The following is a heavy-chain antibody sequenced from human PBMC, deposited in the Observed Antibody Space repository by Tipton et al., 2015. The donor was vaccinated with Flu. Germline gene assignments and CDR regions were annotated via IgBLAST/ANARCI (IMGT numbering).Heavy chain of an antibody. CDR3: ARRDYSNYVSDPKSWFDP. CDR2: VSRTGST. D-gene: IGHD4-11*01. V-gene: IGHV4-38-2*01. Sequence: LRLSCAVSGDSISSDYYWGWIRQFPGKGLEWIGTVSRTGSTIYNPSLKSRVTISIDRSKNQLSLNLKSVTAGDMAVYYCARRDYSNYVSDPKSWFDPWGQGTLVAVSS. CDR1: GDSISSDYY. J-gene: IGHJ5*02.